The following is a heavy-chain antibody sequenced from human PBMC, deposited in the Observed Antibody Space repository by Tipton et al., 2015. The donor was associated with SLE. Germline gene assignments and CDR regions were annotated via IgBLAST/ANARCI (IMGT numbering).Heavy chain of an antibody. Sequence: TLSLTCTVSGGSITNYYWSWLRKPAGKGLEWIGRIYNNAITNYNPSLKGRVTASVDTSKNQFSLKLTSVTAADTAVYYCARSSQVSASFYWGQGTLVTVSS. CDR3: ARSSQVSASFY. CDR1: GGSITNYY. CDR2: IYNNAIT. V-gene: IGHV4-4*07. D-gene: IGHD2-15*01. J-gene: IGHJ4*02.